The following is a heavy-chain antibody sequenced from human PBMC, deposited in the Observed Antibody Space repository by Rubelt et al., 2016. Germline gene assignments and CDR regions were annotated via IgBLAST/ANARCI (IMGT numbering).Heavy chain of an antibody. Sequence: KGRFTISRDNAKNSLYLQMTSLRAEDTAVYYCARGGTTGNYWGQGTLVTVSS. D-gene: IGHD1-7*01. CDR3: ARGGTTGNY. V-gene: IGHV3-11*06. J-gene: IGHJ4*02.